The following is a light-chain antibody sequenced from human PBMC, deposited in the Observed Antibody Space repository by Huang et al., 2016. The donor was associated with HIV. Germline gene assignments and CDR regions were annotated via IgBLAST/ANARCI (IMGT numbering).Light chain of an antibody. J-gene: IGKJ2*01. CDR1: QSVTNF. CDR3: QQRNDWPPYT. V-gene: IGKV3-11*01. CDR2: DAS. Sequence: EVVLTQSPATLSLSPGERAPLSCRASQSVTNFLAWYQQKPGQPPRLLIYDASTRATGIPARFSGGGSGTDFTLTISSVEPEDFAVYYCQQRNDWPPYTFGQGTRLEIK.